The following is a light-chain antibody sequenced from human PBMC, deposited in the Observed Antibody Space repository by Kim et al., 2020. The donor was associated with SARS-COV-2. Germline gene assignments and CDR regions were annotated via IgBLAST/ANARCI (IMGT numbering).Light chain of an antibody. Sequence: DIQMTQSPSSVSASVGDRVTITCRASQGIYTWLAWYQQKPGKAPKLLIYAASSLQRGVPSRFSGSGSGTEFTLTISSLQPEDCATYYCQQGNSFPLTFGGGTKVDIK. J-gene: IGKJ4*01. V-gene: IGKV1-12*01. CDR2: AAS. CDR3: QQGNSFPLT. CDR1: QGIYTW.